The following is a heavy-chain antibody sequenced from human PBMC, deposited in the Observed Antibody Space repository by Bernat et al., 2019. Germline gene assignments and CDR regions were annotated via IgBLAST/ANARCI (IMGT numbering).Heavy chain of an antibody. Sequence: EVQLVESGGDLVQPGGSLRLSCAASGFTFSIYSMNWVRQAPGKGLEWVSYINGSGSLIDEADSVKGRFTISRDKAKNSLFLQMNSLRAEDTAVYYCARLTRGQILGNWGQGTLVTVSS. V-gene: IGHV3-48*01. D-gene: IGHD3-3*01. CDR1: GFTFSIYS. CDR2: INGSGSLI. J-gene: IGHJ4*02. CDR3: ARLTRGQILGN.